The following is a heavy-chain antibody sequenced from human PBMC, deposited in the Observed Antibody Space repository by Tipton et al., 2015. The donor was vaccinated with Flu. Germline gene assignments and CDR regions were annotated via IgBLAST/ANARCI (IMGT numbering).Heavy chain of an antibody. J-gene: IGHJ4*02. CDR3: ARDRNDYYGGSGYVLVFDIDY. CDR2: IWYDGSNK. D-gene: IGHD3-22*01. V-gene: IGHV3-33*01. Sequence: SLRLSCAASGFTFSSYGMHWVRQAPGKGLEWVAVIWYDGSNKYYADSVTGRFTISRDNSKNTLYLQMNSLRAEDTAVYYCARDRNDYYGGSGYVLVFDIDYWGQGTLVTVSS. CDR1: GFTFSSYG.